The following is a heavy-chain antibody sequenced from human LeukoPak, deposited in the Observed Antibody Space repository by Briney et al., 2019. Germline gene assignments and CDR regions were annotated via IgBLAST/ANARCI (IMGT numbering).Heavy chain of an antibody. CDR2: VIPIFGTA. CDR1: GGTFSSYA. J-gene: IGHJ4*02. Sequence: GASVKVSCKASGGTFSSYAISWVRQAPGQGLEWMGGVIPIFGTANYAQKFQGRVTITADESTSTAYMELSSLRSEDTAVYYCARGHGSYSNYDYWGQGTLVTVSS. D-gene: IGHD4-11*01. V-gene: IGHV1-69*13. CDR3: ARGHGSYSNYDY.